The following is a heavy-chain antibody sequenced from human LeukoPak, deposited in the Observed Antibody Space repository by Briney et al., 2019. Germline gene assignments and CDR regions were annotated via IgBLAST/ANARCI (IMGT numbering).Heavy chain of an antibody. CDR1: GGSLSGYY. J-gene: IGHJ5*02. Sequence: SETLSLTCAVYGGSLSGYYWSWIRQPPGKGLEWLGEINHRGTTKYNPFLMSRVAISLDTSNNQFSLRMNSVTAVDTAVYYCARLSVSMFGVVRNWFDPWGQGTLVTVSS. V-gene: IGHV4-34*01. D-gene: IGHD3-3*01. CDR2: INHRGTT. CDR3: ARLSVSMFGVVRNWFDP.